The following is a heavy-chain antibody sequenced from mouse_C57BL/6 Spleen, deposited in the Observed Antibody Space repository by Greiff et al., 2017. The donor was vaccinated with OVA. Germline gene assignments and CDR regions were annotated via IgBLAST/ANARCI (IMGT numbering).Heavy chain of an antibody. J-gene: IGHJ3*01. CDR2: VYPSDGST. CDR1: GYTFTSYD. V-gene: IGHV1-85*01. Sequence: QVQLQQSGPELVKPGASVKLSCKASGYTFTSYDINWVKQRPGQGLEWIGWVYPSDGSTKYNEKFKGKATLTVDTSSSTAYMELHSLTSEDSAVDCCAREDCGSEAWFAYWGQGTLVTVSA. D-gene: IGHD1-1*01. CDR3: AREDCGSEAWFAY.